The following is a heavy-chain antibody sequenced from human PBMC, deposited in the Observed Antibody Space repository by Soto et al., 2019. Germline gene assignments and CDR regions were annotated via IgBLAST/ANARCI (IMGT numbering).Heavy chain of an antibody. D-gene: IGHD3-10*01. V-gene: IGHV1-69*01. CDR3: ARWLTAGSAYYYYYGMDV. CDR1: GGTFSSYA. CDR2: IIPIFGTA. J-gene: IGHJ6*02. Sequence: QVQLVQSGAEVKKPGSSVKVSCKASGGTFSSYAISWVRQAPGQGLEWMGGIIPIFGTANYAQKFQGRVTITADESTSTAYMELSSLRYEDTAVYYCARWLTAGSAYYYYYGMDVWGQGTTVTVS.